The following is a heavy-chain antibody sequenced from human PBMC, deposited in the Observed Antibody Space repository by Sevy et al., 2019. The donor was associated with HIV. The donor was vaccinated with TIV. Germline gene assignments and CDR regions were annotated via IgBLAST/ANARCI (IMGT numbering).Heavy chain of an antibody. CDR1: GISISSHW. CDR3: ARGPPDGSYDYFDY. V-gene: IGHV3-21*06. D-gene: IGHD1-26*01. Sequence: GGSLRLSCVGSGISISSHWMNWVRQSPGKGLEWVSSVSGSSNYIYYAESLKGRFIISRDNAKNTLYLQINSLRADDTAVYYCARGPPDGSYDYFDYWGQGTLVTVSS. CDR2: VSGSSNYI. J-gene: IGHJ4*02.